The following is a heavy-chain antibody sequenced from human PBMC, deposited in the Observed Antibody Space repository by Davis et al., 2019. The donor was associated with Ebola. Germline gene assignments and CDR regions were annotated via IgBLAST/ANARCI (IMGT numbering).Heavy chain of an antibody. CDR3: ARGRVTAVAGYYYGMDV. J-gene: IGHJ6*04. V-gene: IGHV1-8*02. CDR1: GGTFSSYA. D-gene: IGHD6-19*01. CDR2: MNPNSGNT. Sequence: ASVKVSCKASGGTFSSYAISWVRQATGQGLEWMGWMNPNSGNTGYAQKFQGRVTMTRNTSISTAYMELSSLRSEDTAVYYCARGRVTAVAGYYYGMDVWGKGTTVTVSS.